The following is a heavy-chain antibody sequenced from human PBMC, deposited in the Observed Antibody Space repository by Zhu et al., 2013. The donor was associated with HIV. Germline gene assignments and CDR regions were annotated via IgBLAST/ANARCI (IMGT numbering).Heavy chain of an antibody. CDR1: GYSFTTYD. CDR3: ATGATLSYYFDY. D-gene: IGHD1-26*01. CDR2: MNPNSGNT. J-gene: IGHJ4*02. V-gene: IGHV1-8*01. Sequence: QVQLVQSGAEVKKPGASVKVSCKASGYSFTTYDINWVRQATGQGLEWMGWMNPNSGNTGYAQEFQGRVTMTRDTSISTAYLDLSKVTSDDTAMYFCATGATLSYYFDYWGQGTLVTVSS.